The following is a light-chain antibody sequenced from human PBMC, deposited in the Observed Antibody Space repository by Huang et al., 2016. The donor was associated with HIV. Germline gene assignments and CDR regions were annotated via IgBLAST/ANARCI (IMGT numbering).Light chain of an antibody. CDR2: GAT. J-gene: IGKJ1*01. CDR3: QQYNNWPRT. CDR1: QSVSSN. V-gene: IGKV3-15*01. Sequence: EIVMTQSPATLSVSPGERATLSCRAGQSVSSNLAWYQQKPGQAPRLLIYGATTRATGIPARFSGSGSGTEFTLTISSLQSEDFAVYCCQQYNNWPRTFGQGTKVDIK.